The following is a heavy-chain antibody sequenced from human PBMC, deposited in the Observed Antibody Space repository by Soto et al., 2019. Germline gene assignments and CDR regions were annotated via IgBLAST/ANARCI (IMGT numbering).Heavy chain of an antibody. CDR1: GLIFNNYA. J-gene: IGHJ3*02. D-gene: IGHD3-22*01. CDR2: ISGSGDST. CDR3: VRRAQYFDGTGFHAFDI. V-gene: IGHV3-23*01. Sequence: PGGSLRLSCAASGLIFNNYAMSWVRQAPGRGLQWVSGISGSGDSTYYADSVKGRFTISRDNSKNTLYLQMNSLRAEDTALYYCVRRAQYFDGTGFHAFDIWGQGTRVTVSS.